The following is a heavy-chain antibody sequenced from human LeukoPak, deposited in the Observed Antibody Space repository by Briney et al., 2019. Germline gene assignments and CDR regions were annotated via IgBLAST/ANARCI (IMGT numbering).Heavy chain of an antibody. J-gene: IGHJ4*02. D-gene: IGHD2-2*01. CDR1: GYTFTTYY. Sequence: ASLKVSCKASGYTFTTYYMHWARQAPGQGLEWMGWINPNSGGTNYAQKFQGRVTMTRDTSITTAYMELSRLRSDDTAVYYCARVAVVVVPAADYWGQGTLVTV. CDR3: ARVAVVVVPAADY. CDR2: INPNSGGT. V-gene: IGHV1-2*02.